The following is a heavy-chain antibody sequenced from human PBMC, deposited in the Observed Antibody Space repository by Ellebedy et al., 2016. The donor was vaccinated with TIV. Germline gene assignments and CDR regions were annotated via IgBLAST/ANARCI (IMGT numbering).Heavy chain of an antibody. CDR1: GFTFSSYA. D-gene: IGHD4-17*01. CDR3: AKDFIYGDYADF. V-gene: IGHV3-23*01. J-gene: IGHJ4*02. CDR2: ISGRGGST. Sequence: GESLKISCAASGFTFSSYAMSWVRQAPGTGLEWVSTISGRGGSTYYAGSVKSRFTVSRDTSKNTLYLRVNSLRAEDTAVYYCAKDFIYGDYADFWGQGTLVTVSS.